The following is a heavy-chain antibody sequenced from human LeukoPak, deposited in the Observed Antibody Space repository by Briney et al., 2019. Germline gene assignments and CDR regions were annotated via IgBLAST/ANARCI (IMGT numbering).Heavy chain of an antibody. V-gene: IGHV3-30*02. Sequence: GGSLRLSCAASGFTFNSYGMHWVRQAPGKGLEWVAFLRYDGSNKYHADSVKGRFTISRDNSKNPLYLQMNSLRAEDTAVYYCAKDQGRIQLYLLPYFDFWGRGTLVTVSS. CDR1: GFTFNSYG. CDR3: AKDQGRIQLYLLPYFDF. CDR2: LRYDGSNK. J-gene: IGHJ4*02. D-gene: IGHD5-18*01.